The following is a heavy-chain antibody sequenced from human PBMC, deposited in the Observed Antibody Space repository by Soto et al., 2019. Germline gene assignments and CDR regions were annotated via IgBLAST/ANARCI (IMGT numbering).Heavy chain of an antibody. D-gene: IGHD2-21*02. CDR1: GGSISGYY. J-gene: IGHJ4*02. CDR2: IYFTGNA. CDR3: ARESSLDNGGNSGLHY. V-gene: IGHV4-59*01. Sequence: SETLSLTCTVSGGSISGYYWAWIRQPPGRGLEWIGYIYFTGNANYSPSLKSRVTMSVDLSTNQFSLNLKSVTAADTARYYCARESSLDNGGNSGLHYWGQGSLVTVSS.